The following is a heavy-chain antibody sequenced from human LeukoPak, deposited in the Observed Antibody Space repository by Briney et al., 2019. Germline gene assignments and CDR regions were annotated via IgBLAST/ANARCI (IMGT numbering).Heavy chain of an antibody. CDR3: ARTAYSSSSRLENDAFDI. V-gene: IGHV1-18*01. D-gene: IGHD6-6*01. CDR2: ISAYNGNT. CDR1: GYTFGSDD. J-gene: IGHJ3*02. Sequence: GASVKVSCKASGYTFGSDDINWVRQATGQGLEWMGWISAYNGNTNYAQKLQGRVTMTTDTSTSTAYMELRSLRSDDTAVYYCARTAYSSSSRLENDAFDIWGQGTMVTVSS.